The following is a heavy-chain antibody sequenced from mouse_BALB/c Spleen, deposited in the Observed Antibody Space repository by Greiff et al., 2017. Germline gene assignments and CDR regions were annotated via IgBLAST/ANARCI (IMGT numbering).Heavy chain of an antibody. Sequence: EVKLQESGPGLVKPSQSLSLTCSVTGYSITSGYYWNWIRQFPGNKLEWMGYISYDGSNNYNPSLKNRISITRDTSKNQFFLKLNSVTTEDTATYYCAVYYRYDGAYWGQGTLVTVSA. CDR3: AVYYRYDGAY. D-gene: IGHD2-14*01. V-gene: IGHV3-6*02. J-gene: IGHJ3*01. CDR2: ISYDGSN. CDR1: GYSITSGYY.